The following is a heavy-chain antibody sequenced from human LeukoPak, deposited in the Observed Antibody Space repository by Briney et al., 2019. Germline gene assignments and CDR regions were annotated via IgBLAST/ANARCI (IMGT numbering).Heavy chain of an antibody. CDR2: ISGSGGNT. CDR1: GFTFSSYA. V-gene: IGHV3-23*01. J-gene: IGHJ4*02. CDR3: AKSAREDNYFDY. D-gene: IGHD2-15*01. Sequence: GGSLRLSCAASGFTFSSYAMRGLRQAPGKGLEWVSDISGSGGNTYYADSVKGRFTISRDNSKNTLYVQMKSQRAEYTAVLYCAKSAREDNYFDYWPQGTLVTVPS.